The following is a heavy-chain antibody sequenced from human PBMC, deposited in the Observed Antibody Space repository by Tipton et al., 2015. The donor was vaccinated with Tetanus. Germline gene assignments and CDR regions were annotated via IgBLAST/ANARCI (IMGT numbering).Heavy chain of an antibody. Sequence: QLVQSGAEVKKPGESLKISCKGSGYSFTSYWIGWVRQMPGKGLEWMGIIYPGDSDTRYSPSFQGQVTISADKPISTAYLQWSSLKASDTAMYYCAREYYYGSGSYRHDAFDIWGQGTMVTVSS. V-gene: IGHV5-51*01. CDR3: AREYYYGSGSYRHDAFDI. D-gene: IGHD3-10*01. CDR1: GYSFTSYW. J-gene: IGHJ3*02. CDR2: IYPGDSDT.